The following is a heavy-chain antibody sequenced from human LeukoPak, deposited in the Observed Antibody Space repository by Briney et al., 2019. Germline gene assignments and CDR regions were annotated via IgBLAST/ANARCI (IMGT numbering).Heavy chain of an antibody. J-gene: IGHJ6*02. CDR3: ARDKEACSSTSCYAGGYGMDV. V-gene: IGHV3-66*01. CDR1: GFTVSSNY. Sequence: GGSLRLSCAASGFTVSSNYMSWVRQAPGKGLEWVSVIYSGGSTYYAESVKGRFTISRDNSKNTLFLQMNSLRAEDTAVYYCARDKEACSSTSCYAGGYGMDVWGQGTTVTVSS. CDR2: IYSGGST. D-gene: IGHD2-2*01.